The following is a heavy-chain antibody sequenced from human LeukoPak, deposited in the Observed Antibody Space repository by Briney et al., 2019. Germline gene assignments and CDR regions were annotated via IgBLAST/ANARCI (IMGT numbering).Heavy chain of an antibody. CDR3: ARDGYGWFDL. V-gene: IGHV3-48*01. CDR1: GFTFSSYS. D-gene: IGHD5-18*01. J-gene: IGHJ5*02. CDR2: ISSSSTI. Sequence: PGGSLRLSCAASGFTFSSYSMNWVRQAPGKGLEWVSYISSSSTIYYADSVKGRFTISRDNAKNSLYLQMNSLRAEDTAVYYCARDGYGWFDLWGQGTLVTVSS.